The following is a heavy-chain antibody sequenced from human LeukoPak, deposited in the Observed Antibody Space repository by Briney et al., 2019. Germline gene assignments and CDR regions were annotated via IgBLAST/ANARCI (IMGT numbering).Heavy chain of an antibody. CDR1: GYTFTSYY. CDR3: ARDFGLMVRGVIIILGFDY. Sequence: ASVKVSCKASGYTFTSYYMHWVRQAPGQGLEWMGIINPSGGSTSYAQKFQGRVTMTRDTSTSTVYMELSSLRSEDTAVYYCARDFGLMVRGVIIILGFDYWGQGTLVTVSS. J-gene: IGHJ4*02. CDR2: INPSGGST. D-gene: IGHD3-10*01. V-gene: IGHV1-46*01.